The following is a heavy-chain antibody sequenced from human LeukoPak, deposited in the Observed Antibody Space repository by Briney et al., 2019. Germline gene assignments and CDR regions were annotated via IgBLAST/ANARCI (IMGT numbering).Heavy chain of an antibody. CDR3: AGLGYCSSTSCQYGNWFDP. CDR2: ISSSSSTI. D-gene: IGHD2-2*01. J-gene: IGHJ5*02. Sequence: GGSLRLSCAASGFTFSSYSMSWVRQAPGKGLEWVSYISSSSSTIYYADSVKGRFTISRDNAKNSLYLQMNSLRAEDTAVYYCAGLGYCSSTSCQYGNWFDPWGQGTLVTVSS. V-gene: IGHV3-48*04. CDR1: GFTFSSYS.